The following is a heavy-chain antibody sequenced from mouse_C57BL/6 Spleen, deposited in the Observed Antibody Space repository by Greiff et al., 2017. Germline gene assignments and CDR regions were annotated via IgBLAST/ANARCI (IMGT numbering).Heavy chain of an antibody. CDR3: ARGGYDYGDYAMDY. D-gene: IGHD2-4*01. CDR2: INYDGSST. CDR1: GFTFSDYY. J-gene: IGHJ4*01. V-gene: IGHV5-16*01. Sequence: EVMLVESEGGLVQPGSSMKLSCTASGFTFSDYYMAWVRQVPEKGLEWVANINYDGSSTYYLDSLKSRFIISRDNAKNILYLQMSSLKSEDTATYYCARGGYDYGDYAMDYWGQGTSVTVSS.